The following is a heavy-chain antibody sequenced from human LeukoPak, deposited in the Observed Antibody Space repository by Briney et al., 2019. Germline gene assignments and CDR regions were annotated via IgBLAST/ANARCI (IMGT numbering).Heavy chain of an antibody. Sequence: GGSLRLSCGASGFTFSASGMHWVRQAPGKGLEWVAHDGSNKYYADSVKGRFTISRDNSKNTLYLQMNRLRAEDTAVYFCATDGYGLTDFRGQGTLVTVSS. CDR1: GFTFSASG. D-gene: IGHD5-12*01. CDR3: ATDGYGLTDF. J-gene: IGHJ4*02. V-gene: IGHV3-30*02. CDR2: DGSNK.